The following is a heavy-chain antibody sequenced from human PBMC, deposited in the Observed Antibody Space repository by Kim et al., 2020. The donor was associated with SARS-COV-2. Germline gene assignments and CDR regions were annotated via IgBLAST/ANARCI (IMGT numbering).Heavy chain of an antibody. D-gene: IGHD4-4*01. CDR2: TYYRSKWYS. V-gene: IGHV6-1*01. CDR1: GDSVSSNSAA. J-gene: IGHJ3*02. CDR3: ARDQVTSDAFDI. Sequence: SQTLSLTCAISGDSVSSNSAAWSWIRQSPSRGLEWLGRTYYRSKWYSDYAPSVKSRITINAETSKNQISLQLNSVTPEDTAVYHCARDQVTSDAFDILGQGTMVIVSS.